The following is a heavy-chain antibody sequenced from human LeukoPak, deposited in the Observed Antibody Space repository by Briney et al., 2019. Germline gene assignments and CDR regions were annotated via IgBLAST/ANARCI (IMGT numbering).Heavy chain of an antibody. D-gene: IGHD1-7*01. V-gene: IGHV1-69*04. Sequence: SVKVSCKTSGGTFSNYVINWVRQAPGQGPEWMGRIIPIFGVTKYAQKFQGRVTITADTSTSTGYMELSSLRSEDTAVYYCATQHKLELRLSKWFDPWGQGTLVTVSS. CDR1: GGTFSNYV. CDR3: ATQHKLELRLSKWFDP. CDR2: IIPIFGVT. J-gene: IGHJ5*02.